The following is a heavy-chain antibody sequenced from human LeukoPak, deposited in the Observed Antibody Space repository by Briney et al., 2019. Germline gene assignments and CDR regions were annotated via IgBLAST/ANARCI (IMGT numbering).Heavy chain of an antibody. CDR2: IAYDGSVK. D-gene: IGHD1-26*01. CDR3: AKDRTVVGATSFDY. J-gene: IGHJ4*02. CDR1: GFPFSTFG. Sequence: GGSLRLSCAASGFPFSTFGMHWVRQAPGKGLEWVAAIAYDGSVKYYPDSLKGRLTISRDNSKNTLYLQMNSLRTEDTAVYSCAKDRTVVGATSFDYWGLGTLVTVSS. V-gene: IGHV3-30*18.